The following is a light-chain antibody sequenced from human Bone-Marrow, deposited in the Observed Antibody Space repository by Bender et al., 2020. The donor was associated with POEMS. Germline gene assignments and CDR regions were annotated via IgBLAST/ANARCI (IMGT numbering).Light chain of an antibody. CDR1: SSNIGNHG. Sequence: QPVVTQPPSLSEAPRQRVTISCSGSSSNIGNHGVNWYQQIPGEAPKLLIYYDDLLTPGVSDRFAASKSGTSASLAISELQSEDEDLSYCSAWDDSLSGWVFGGGTKLTVL. CDR3: SAWDDSLSGWV. J-gene: IGLJ3*02. V-gene: IGLV1-36*01. CDR2: YDD.